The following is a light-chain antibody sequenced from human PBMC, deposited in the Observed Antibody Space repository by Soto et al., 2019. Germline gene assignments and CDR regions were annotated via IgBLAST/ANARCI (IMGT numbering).Light chain of an antibody. CDR3: QQYGTSLWT. Sequence: EIVLTQSPGTLSLSPGERATHSCRASQSVNSTSLTWYQQKPGQAPRLLIYGASSRATGIPDRFSGRGSGTDFTLSISRLEPEDFAVYYCQQYGTSLWTFGQGTKVDIK. J-gene: IGKJ1*01. V-gene: IGKV3-20*01. CDR1: QSVNSTS. CDR2: GAS.